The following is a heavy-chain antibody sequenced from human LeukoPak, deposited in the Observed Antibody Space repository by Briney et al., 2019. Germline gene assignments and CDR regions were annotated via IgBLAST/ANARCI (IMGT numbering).Heavy chain of an antibody. Sequence: SETLSLICTVSGGSINSYYWNWIRQPPGKGLELIGYIYYSGSPTYNPSLKSRVTISVDTSKNQYSLKLSSVTAADTAVYYCARDQNGMDVWGQGTTVTVSS. CDR1: GGSINSYY. CDR3: ARDQNGMDV. CDR2: IYYSGSP. V-gene: IGHV4-59*01. J-gene: IGHJ6*02.